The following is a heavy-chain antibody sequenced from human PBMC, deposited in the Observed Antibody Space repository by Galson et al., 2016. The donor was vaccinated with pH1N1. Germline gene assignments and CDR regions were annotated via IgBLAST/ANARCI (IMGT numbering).Heavy chain of an antibody. Sequence: SETLSLTCTVSGDSISSSTDYWGWIRQTPGKGLVWIGIFYYNGNTYYTPSLKSRVSFSVDTSKNQFSLQLTSATVADTAVYYCARAFAPMSTIGSHAFDVWGQGAMVTVSA. CDR2: FYYNGNT. J-gene: IGHJ3*01. V-gene: IGHV4-39*07. CDR1: GDSISSSTDY. D-gene: IGHD5-24*01. CDR3: ARAFAPMSTIGSHAFDV.